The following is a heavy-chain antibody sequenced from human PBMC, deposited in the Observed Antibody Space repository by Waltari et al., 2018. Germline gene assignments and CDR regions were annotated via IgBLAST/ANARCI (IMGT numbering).Heavy chain of an antibody. CDR2: ISSSGSTR. D-gene: IGHD2-15*01. CDR1: GFTFSSYE. CDR3: ARDQVLGYCSGGSCLDAFDI. V-gene: IGHV3-48*03. Sequence: EVQLVESGGGLVQPGGSLRLSCAASGFTFSSYEMNWVRQAPGKGLEWVSYISSSGSTRYYADSVKGRFTISRDNAKNSLYLQMNSLRAEDTAVYYCARDQVLGYCSGGSCLDAFDIWGQGTMVTVSS. J-gene: IGHJ3*02.